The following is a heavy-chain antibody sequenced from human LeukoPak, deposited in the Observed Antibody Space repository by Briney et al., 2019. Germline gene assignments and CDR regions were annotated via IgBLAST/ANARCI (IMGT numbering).Heavy chain of an antibody. J-gene: IGHJ4*02. D-gene: IGHD3-22*01. Sequence: GASVKVSCKASGYTFTSYYMHWVRQAPGQGLEWMGIINPSGGSTSYAQKFQGRVTMTRDMSTSTVYMELSSLRSEDTAVYYCARAPSYDSSGYYRPDFDYWGQGTLVTVSS. CDR2: INPSGGST. CDR3: ARAPSYDSSGYYRPDFDY. CDR1: GYTFTSYY. V-gene: IGHV1-46*01.